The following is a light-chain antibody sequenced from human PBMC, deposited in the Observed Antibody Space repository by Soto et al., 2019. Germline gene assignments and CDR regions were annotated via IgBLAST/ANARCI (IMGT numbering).Light chain of an antibody. CDR2: EVS. CDR3: ASWDDSLNGPV. J-gene: IGLJ3*02. Sequence: QSALTQPASVSGSPGQSITISCTGTSSDVGGYNYVSWYQRHPGRAPKLIIYEVSNRPSGVPDRFSGSKSGTSASLAIAGLRSEDESDYYCASWDDSLNGPVFGGGTKVTVL. CDR1: SSDVGGYNY. V-gene: IGLV2-14*01.